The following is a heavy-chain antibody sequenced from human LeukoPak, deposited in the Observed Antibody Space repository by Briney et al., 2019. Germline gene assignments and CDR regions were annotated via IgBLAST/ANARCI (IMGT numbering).Heavy chain of an antibody. Sequence: PGGSLRLSCAASGFTFSDYYMSWIRQAPGKGLEWIGSIYHSGSTSYNPSLKSRVTISVDTSKNQFSLQLSSVTATDTAVYYCARVGAWIQLGYFDYWGQGTLVTVSS. V-gene: IGHV4-38-2*01. J-gene: IGHJ4*02. CDR2: IYHSGST. CDR1: GFTFSDYY. CDR3: ARVGAWIQLGYFDY. D-gene: IGHD5-18*01.